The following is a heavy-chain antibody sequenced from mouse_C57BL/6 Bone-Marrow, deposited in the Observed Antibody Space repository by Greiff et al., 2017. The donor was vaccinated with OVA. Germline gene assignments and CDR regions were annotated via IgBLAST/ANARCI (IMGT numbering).Heavy chain of an antibody. J-gene: IGHJ1*03. V-gene: IGHV1-85*01. CDR1: GYTFTSYD. D-gene: IGHD1-1*01. Sequence: VQLQQSGPELVKPGASVKLSCKASGYTFTSYDINWVKQRPGQGLEWIGWIYPRDGSTKYNEKFKGKATVTVDTSSSTAYMELHSLTSEDSAVYFCARARAITTVVAHWYFDVWGTGTTVTVSS. CDR2: IYPRDGST. CDR3: ARARAITTVVAHWYFDV.